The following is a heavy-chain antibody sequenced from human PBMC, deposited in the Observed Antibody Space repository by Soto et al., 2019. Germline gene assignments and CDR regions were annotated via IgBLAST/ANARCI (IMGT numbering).Heavy chain of an antibody. CDR3: ARGVPPSYYDFWSGYYLPPNYYYYYYMDV. J-gene: IGHJ6*03. V-gene: IGHV1-8*01. CDR1: GYTFTSYD. CDR2: MNPNSGNT. Sequence: ASVKVSCKASGYTFTSYDINWVRQATGQGLEWMGWMNPNSGNTGYAQKFQGRVTMTRNTSISTAYMELSSLRSEDTAVYYCARGVPPSYYDFWSGYYLPPNYYYYYYMDVWGKGTTVTVSS. D-gene: IGHD3-3*01.